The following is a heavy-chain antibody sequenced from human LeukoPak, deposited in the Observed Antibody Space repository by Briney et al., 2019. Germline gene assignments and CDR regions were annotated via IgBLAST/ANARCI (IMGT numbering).Heavy chain of an antibody. Sequence: GGSLRLSCVASGFTFSTYNMHWVRQAPGKGLEWVSFISSSSSYIYYADSVKGRFTISRDDAKNSLYLQMNSLRAEDTAVYYCARDGGAYYNHWGQGTLVTVSS. D-gene: IGHD3-10*01. V-gene: IGHV3-21*01. CDR2: ISSSSSYI. CDR1: GFTFSTYN. J-gene: IGHJ5*02. CDR3: ARDGGAYYNH.